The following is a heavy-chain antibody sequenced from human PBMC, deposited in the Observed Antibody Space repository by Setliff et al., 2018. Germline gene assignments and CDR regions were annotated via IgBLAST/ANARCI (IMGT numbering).Heavy chain of an antibody. J-gene: IGHJ4*02. CDR1: GFTFSSYS. V-gene: IGHV3-48*04. D-gene: IGHD2-15*01. Sequence: GGSLRLSCAASGFTFSSYSMNWVRQAPGKGLEWVSYISSSSSTIYYADSVKGRFTISRDNAKDSLYLQMNSLRAEDTAVYYCARTAGSSSASGFDYWGQGTLVTVSS. CDR3: ARTAGSSSASGFDY. CDR2: ISSSSSTI.